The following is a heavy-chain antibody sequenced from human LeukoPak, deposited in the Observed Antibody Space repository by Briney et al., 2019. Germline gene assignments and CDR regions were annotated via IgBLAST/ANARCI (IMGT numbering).Heavy chain of an antibody. Sequence: SVTVSCKASAGTFSSYAISWVRQAPGQGLEWMGGIIPIFGTANYAQKFQGRVTITTDESTSTAYMELSSLRSEDTAVYYCARESFGEYGSGSYCFDYWGQGTLVTVSS. CDR3: ARESFGEYGSGSYCFDY. J-gene: IGHJ4*02. CDR1: AGTFSSYA. CDR2: IIPIFGTA. V-gene: IGHV1-69*05. D-gene: IGHD3-10*01.